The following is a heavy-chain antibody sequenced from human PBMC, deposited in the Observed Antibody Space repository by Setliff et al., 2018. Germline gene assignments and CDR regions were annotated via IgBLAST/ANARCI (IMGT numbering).Heavy chain of an antibody. CDR1: EFTFNKYW. J-gene: IGHJ4*02. V-gene: IGHV3-7*01. CDR2: INQDGSGK. Sequence: GGSLRLSCAASEFTFNKYWMTWVRQAPGKGLEWVANINQDGSGKYYEDSVKGRFTISRDNSENTLDLQMNSLRVEDTALYYCAKVKKQLIRGSGFDYWGQGTLVTVSS. D-gene: IGHD1-1*01. CDR3: AKVKKQLIRGSGFDY.